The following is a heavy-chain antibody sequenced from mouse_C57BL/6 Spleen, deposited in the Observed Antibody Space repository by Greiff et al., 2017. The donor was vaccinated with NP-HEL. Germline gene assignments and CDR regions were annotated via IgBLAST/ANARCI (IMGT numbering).Heavy chain of an antibody. Sequence: QVQLKQSGAELVMPGASVKLSCKASGYTFTSYWMHWVKQRPGQGLEWIGEIDPSDSYTNYNQKFKGKSTLTVDKSSSTAYMQLSSLTSEDSAVYYCARWDYGSSYGGYFDVWGTGTTVTVSS. CDR3: ARWDYGSSYGGYFDV. V-gene: IGHV1-69*01. CDR1: GYTFTSYW. CDR2: IDPSDSYT. D-gene: IGHD1-1*01. J-gene: IGHJ1*03.